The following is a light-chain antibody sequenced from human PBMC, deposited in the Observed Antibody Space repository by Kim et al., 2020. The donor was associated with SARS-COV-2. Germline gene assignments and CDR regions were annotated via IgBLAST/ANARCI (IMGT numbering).Light chain of an antibody. CDR2: EVS. CDR3: CSYAGSSIVV. J-gene: IGLJ2*01. CDR1: SSDVGSYHL. V-gene: IGLV2-23*02. Sequence: GQSITISCTGTSSDVGSYHLVSCDQQHPGKAPKLMIYEVSKRPSGVSNRFSGSKSGNTASLTISGLQAEDEADYYCCSYAGSSIVVFGGGTQLTVL.